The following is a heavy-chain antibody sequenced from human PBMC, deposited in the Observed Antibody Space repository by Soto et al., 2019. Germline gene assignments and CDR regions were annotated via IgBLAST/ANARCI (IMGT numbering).Heavy chain of an antibody. V-gene: IGHV4-34*01. J-gene: IGHJ4*02. CDR2: INHSGST. CDR1: GGSFSGYY. D-gene: IGHD1-26*01. CDR3: ARGLFSENYYSGGWYYFDY. Sequence: SETLSLTCAVYGGSFSGYYWSWIRQPPGKGLEWIGEINHSGSTTYNPSLKSRVTISLATSKNQFSLELSSVTAADTAVYYCARGLFSENYYSGGWYYFDYWGQGTLVTVSS.